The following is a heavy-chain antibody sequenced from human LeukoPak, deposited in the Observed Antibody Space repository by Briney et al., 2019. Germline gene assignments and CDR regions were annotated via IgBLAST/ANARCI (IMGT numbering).Heavy chain of an antibody. CDR1: GYTFTGYY. CDR2: INPNSGGR. V-gene: IGHV1-2*02. CDR3: ARDVSPLSSGSYEVFYYGMDV. Sequence: EASVKVSCKASGYTFTGYYIHWVRRAPGQGLEWMGWINPNSGGRKYAQKFEGRVTITRDTSITTAYMEVSRLRSDDTAMYYCARDVSPLSSGSYEVFYYGMDVWGQGTTVTVSS. D-gene: IGHD6-19*01. J-gene: IGHJ6*02.